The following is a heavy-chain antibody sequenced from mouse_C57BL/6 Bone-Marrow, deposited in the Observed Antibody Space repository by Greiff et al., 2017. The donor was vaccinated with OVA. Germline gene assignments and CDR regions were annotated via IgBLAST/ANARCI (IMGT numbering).Heavy chain of an antibody. Sequence: QVQLQQPGAELVKPGASVKLSCKASGYTFTSYWMHWVKQRPGRGLEWIGRIDTNSGGTKYNEKFKSKATLTVDKPSSTAYMQLSSLTSEDSAVYYCARPFHSLAMDYYWGQGTSVTVSS. CDR3: ARPFHSLAMDYY. J-gene: IGHJ4*01. CDR1: GYTFTSYW. V-gene: IGHV1-72*01. CDR2: IDTNSGGT. D-gene: IGHD1-1*02.